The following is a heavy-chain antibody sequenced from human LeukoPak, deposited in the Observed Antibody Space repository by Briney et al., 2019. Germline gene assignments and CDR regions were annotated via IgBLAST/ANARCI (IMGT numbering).Heavy chain of an antibody. D-gene: IGHD3-3*01. V-gene: IGHV4-4*07. CDR3: ARDSPPYYDFWSVEYYYMDV. CDR2: IYTSGST. J-gene: IGHJ6*03. CDR1: GGSISSYY. Sequence: SETPSLTCTVSGGSISSYYWSWIRQPAGKGLEWIGRIYTSGSTNYNPSLKSRVTMSVDTSKNQFSLKLSSVTAADTAVYYCARDSPPYYDFWSVEYYYMDVWGKGTTVTVSS.